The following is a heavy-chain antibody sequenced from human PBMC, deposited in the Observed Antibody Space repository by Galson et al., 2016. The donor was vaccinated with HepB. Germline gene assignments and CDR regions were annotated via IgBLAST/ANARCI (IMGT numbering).Heavy chain of an antibody. CDR3: ARRAYYGAFDAVDG. CDR2: INPSDSDI. CDR1: GDTFTTYW. Sequence: QSGAEVKKPGETLKISCQGSGDTFTTYWIGWVRHMPGKGLEWMGIINPSDSDIRYNPSFEGQVTISADKSISTAYLQWTSLKASDTAIYYCARRAYYGAFDAVDGWGQGTVVTVS. V-gene: IGHV5-51*01. D-gene: IGHD4-17*01. J-gene: IGHJ3*01.